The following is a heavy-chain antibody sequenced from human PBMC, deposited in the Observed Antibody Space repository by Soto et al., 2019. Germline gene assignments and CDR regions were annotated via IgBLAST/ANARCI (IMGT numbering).Heavy chain of an antibody. CDR2: MNPNSGNT. CDR3: ARGARIKTFWSGLVLPDYYYYYYMDV. CDR1: GYTFTSYD. J-gene: IGHJ6*03. V-gene: IGHV1-8*01. Sequence: ASVKVSCKASGYTFTSYDINWVRQATGQGLEWMGWMNPNSGNTGYAQKFQGRVTMTRNTSISTAYMELSSLRSEDTAVYYCARGARIKTFWSGLVLPDYYYYYYMDVWGKGTTVTVSS. D-gene: IGHD3-3*01.